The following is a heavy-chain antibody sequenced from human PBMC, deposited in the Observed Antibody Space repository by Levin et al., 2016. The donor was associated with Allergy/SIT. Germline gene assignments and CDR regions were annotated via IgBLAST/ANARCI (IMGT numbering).Heavy chain of an antibody. V-gene: IGHV3-30*18. CDR1: GFNFSRYG. D-gene: IGHD4-23*01. CDR2: ISFDGSKT. J-gene: IGHJ6*02. CDR3: AKMGGGNSTNYYGMDV. Sequence: GESLKISCAASGFNFSRYGMHWVRQAPGKGLEWVAVISFDGSKTYYVDSVRGRFTISRDNSKNTLYLQMNSLRGEDTAVYYCAKMGGGNSTNYYGMDVWGQGTTVTVSS.